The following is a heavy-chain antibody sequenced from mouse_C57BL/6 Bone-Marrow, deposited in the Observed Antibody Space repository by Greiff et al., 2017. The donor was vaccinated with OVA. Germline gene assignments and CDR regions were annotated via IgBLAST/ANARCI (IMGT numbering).Heavy chain of an antibody. CDR3: ARLSANWDWFAY. CDR2: ISNGGGST. J-gene: IGHJ3*01. Sequence: EVQRVESGGGLVQPGGSLKLSCAASGFTFSDYYMYWVRQTPEKRLEWVAYISNGGGSTYYPDTVKGRFTISRDNAKNTLYLQMSRLKSEDTAMYYCARLSANWDWFAYWGQGTLVTVSA. CDR1: GFTFSDYY. D-gene: IGHD4-1*01. V-gene: IGHV5-12*01.